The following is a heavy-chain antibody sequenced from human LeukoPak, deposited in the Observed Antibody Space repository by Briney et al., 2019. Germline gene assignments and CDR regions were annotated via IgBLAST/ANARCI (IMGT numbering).Heavy chain of an antibody. CDR1: GGSFSGYY. D-gene: IGHD3-10*01. V-gene: IGHV4-34*01. Sequence: SETRSLTCAVYGGSFSGYYWSWIRQPPGKGLEWIGEINHSGSTNYNPSLKSRVTISVDTSKNQFSLKLSSVTAADTAVYYCARDRMVRGAREAQHWGQGTLVTVSS. CDR2: INHSGST. J-gene: IGHJ1*01. CDR3: ARDRMVRGAREAQH.